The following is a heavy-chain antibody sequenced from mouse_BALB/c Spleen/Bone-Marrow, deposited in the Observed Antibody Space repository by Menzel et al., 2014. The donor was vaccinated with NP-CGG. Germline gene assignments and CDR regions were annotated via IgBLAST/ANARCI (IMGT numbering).Heavy chain of an antibody. J-gene: IGHJ1*01. Sequence: QVQLQQPGAELVKPGAPVKLSCKASGYSFTRYYMYWVKQRPGQGLEWIGEINPSNGGTNFNEKFKSKATLTVDKSSSTAYMQFSSLTSEDSAVYYCTRSNYGYWYFDVWGAGTTVTVSS. CDR2: INPSNGGT. CDR1: GYSFTRYY. CDR3: TRSNYGYWYFDV. D-gene: IGHD1-1*01. V-gene: IGHV1S81*02.